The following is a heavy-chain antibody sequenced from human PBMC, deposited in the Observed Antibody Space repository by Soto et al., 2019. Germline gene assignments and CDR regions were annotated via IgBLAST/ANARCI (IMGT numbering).Heavy chain of an antibody. Sequence: GGSLRLSCAAFGFTFSDHYMHWVRQATGKGLEWVSAIGTAGDTYYPGSVKGRFTISRENAKNSLYLQMNSLRAGDTAVYYCARSMVRGPYYGMDVWGQGTTVTVSS. CDR2: IGTAGDT. V-gene: IGHV3-13*04. D-gene: IGHD3-10*01. CDR3: ARSMVRGPYYGMDV. J-gene: IGHJ6*02. CDR1: GFTFSDHY.